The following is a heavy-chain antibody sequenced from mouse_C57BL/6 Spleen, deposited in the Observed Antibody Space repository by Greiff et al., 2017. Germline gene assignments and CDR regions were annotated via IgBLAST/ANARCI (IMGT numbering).Heavy chain of an antibody. Sequence: EVKLMESGGDLVKPGGSLKLSCAASGFTFSSYGMSWVRQTPDQRLEWVATISSGGSYTYYPDSVKGRFTISRDNAKNTLYLQMSSLKSEDTAMYYCARHRDSYYAMDYWGQGTSVTVSA. V-gene: IGHV5-6*01. CDR3: ARHRDSYYAMDY. CDR2: ISSGGSYT. CDR1: GFTFSSYG. J-gene: IGHJ4*01.